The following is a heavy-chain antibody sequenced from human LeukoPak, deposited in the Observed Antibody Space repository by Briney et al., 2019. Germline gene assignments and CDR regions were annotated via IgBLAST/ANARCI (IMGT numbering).Heavy chain of an antibody. J-gene: IGHJ5*01. CDR3: ASQVLGAEFES. Sequence: GGSLRLSCVASGFTFSGYWMHWVRQPPGKGLVWVSHIKSDGSMTNYADSVKGRFTISRDNAKNTLYLQMNSLRAEDTAVYYCASQVLGAEFESWGQGTLVTASS. D-gene: IGHD3-16*01. CDR1: GFTFSGYW. CDR2: IKSDGSMT. V-gene: IGHV3-74*01.